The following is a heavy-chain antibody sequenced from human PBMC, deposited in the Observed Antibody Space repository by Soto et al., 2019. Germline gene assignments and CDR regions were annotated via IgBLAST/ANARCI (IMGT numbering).Heavy chain of an antibody. CDR1: GYTFTSYG. V-gene: IGHV1-18*01. J-gene: IGHJ4*02. CDR3: ANTQIQWADFWSGPDY. CDR2: ISAYNGNT. D-gene: IGHD3-3*01. Sequence: ASVKVSCKASGYTFTSYGISWVRQAPGQGLEWMGWISAYNGNTNYAQKLQGRVTMTTDTSTSTAYMELRSLKVDDTAVYYCANTQIQWADFWSGPDYWGQGTLVTSPQ.